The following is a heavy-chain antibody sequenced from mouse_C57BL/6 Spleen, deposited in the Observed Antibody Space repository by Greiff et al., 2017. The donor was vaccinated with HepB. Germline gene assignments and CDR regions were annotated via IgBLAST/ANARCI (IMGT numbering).Heavy chain of an antibody. V-gene: IGHV1-64*01. CDR2: IHPNSGST. CDR1: GYTFTSYW. Sequence: QVQLQQPGAELVKPGASVKLSCKASGYTFTSYWMHLVKQRPGQGLEWIGMIHPNSGSTNYNEKFKSKATLTVDKSSSTAYMQLSSLTSEDSAVYYCARDGVVEGNWYFDVWGTGTTVTVSS. CDR3: ARDGVVEGNWYFDV. J-gene: IGHJ1*03. D-gene: IGHD1-1*01.